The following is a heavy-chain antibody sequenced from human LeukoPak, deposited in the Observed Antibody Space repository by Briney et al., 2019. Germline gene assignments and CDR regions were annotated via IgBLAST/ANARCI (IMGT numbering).Heavy chain of an antibody. Sequence: ASVKVSCKASGYTFTSYDINLVRQATGQGLEWMGWMNPNSGNTGYAQKFQGRVTITRNTSISTAYMELSSLRSEDTAVYYCARGKWLRQKYYFDYRGQGTLVTVSS. CDR3: ARGKWLRQKYYFDY. V-gene: IGHV1-8*03. J-gene: IGHJ4*02. CDR2: MNPNSGNT. D-gene: IGHD5-12*01. CDR1: GYTFTSYD.